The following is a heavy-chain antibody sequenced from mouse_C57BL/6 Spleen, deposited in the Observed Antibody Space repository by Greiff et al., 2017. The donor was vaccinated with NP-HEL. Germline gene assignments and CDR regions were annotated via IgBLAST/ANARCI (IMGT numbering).Heavy chain of an antibody. CDR1: GYTFTDYY. J-gene: IGHJ3*01. Sequence: VQLQQSGPELVKPGASVKISCKASGYTFTDYYMNWVKQSHGKSLEWIGDINPNNGGTSYNQKFKGKATLTVDKSSSTAYMELRSLTSEDSAVYYWARNYLGPPGFAYWGQGTLVTVSA. CDR3: ARNYLGPPGFAY. D-gene: IGHD4-1*01. CDR2: INPNNGGT. V-gene: IGHV1-26*01.